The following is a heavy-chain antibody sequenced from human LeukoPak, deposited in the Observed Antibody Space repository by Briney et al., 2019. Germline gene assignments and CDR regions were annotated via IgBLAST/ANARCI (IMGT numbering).Heavy chain of an antibody. V-gene: IGHV1-8*01. Sequence: ASVKVSCKASGCTFTSYDINWVRQATGQGLEWMGWMNPNSGNTGYAQKFQGRVTMTRNTSISTAYMELSSLRSEDTAVYYCARGRQYAYYYDNYYGMDVWGQGTTVTVSS. CDR1: GCTFTSYD. CDR2: MNPNSGNT. CDR3: ARGRQYAYYYDNYYGMDV. D-gene: IGHD3-22*01. J-gene: IGHJ6*02.